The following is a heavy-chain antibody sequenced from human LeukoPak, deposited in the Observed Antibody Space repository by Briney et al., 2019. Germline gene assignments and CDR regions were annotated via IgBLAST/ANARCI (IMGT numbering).Heavy chain of an antibody. D-gene: IGHD6-13*01. V-gene: IGHV4-59*01. CDR1: GVSISSYY. CDR2: IYYSGST. CDR3: ARDSFSSWYARGSYDAFDI. J-gene: IGHJ3*02. Sequence: PSETLSLTCTVSGVSISSYYWSWIRQPPGKGLEWIGYIYYSGSTNYNPSLKSRVTISVDTSKNQFSLKLSSVTAADTAVYYCARDSFSSWYARGSYDAFDIWGQGTMVTVSS.